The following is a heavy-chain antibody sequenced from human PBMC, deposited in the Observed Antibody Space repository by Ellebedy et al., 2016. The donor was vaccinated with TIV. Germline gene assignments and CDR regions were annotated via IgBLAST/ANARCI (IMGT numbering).Heavy chain of an antibody. V-gene: IGHV3-7*01. Sequence: GGSLRLSXAASGFTFSSYWMTWIRQAPGKGLEWVANIKQDGSEKTYVDSVKGRFTISRDNAKNSLYLQMNSLRAEDTAVYYCAREGEWLLDYWGQGTLVTVSS. CDR3: AREGEWLLDY. CDR2: IKQDGSEK. D-gene: IGHD3-3*01. CDR1: GFTFSSYW. J-gene: IGHJ4*02.